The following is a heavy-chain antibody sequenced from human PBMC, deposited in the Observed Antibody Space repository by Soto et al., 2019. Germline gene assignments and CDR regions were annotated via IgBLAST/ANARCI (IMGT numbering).Heavy chain of an antibody. V-gene: IGHV1-69*13. CDR1: GGTFSSYA. J-gene: IGHJ4*02. CDR2: IIPIFGTA. D-gene: IGHD3-10*01. Sequence: SVKVSCKASGGTFSSYAISWVRQAPGQGLAWMGGIIPIFGTANYAQKFQGRVTITADESTSTVSMELSSLRSEDTAVYYCARGGIGPDYYGSGRTFDYWGQGTLVTVSS. CDR3: ARGGIGPDYYGSGRTFDY.